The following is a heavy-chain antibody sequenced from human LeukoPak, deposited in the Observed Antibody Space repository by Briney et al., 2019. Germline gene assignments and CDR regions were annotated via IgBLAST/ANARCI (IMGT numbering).Heavy chain of an antibody. Sequence: ASVKVSCKASGYTFTSYGISWVRQAPGQGLEWMGWISAYNGNTNYAQKLQGRVTMTTDTSTSTAYMELRSLRSDDTAVYYCAREDSSGYYYPGAFDIWGQGTMVTVSS. D-gene: IGHD3-22*01. CDR3: AREDSSGYYYPGAFDI. CDR1: GYTFTSYG. CDR2: ISAYNGNT. V-gene: IGHV1-18*01. J-gene: IGHJ3*02.